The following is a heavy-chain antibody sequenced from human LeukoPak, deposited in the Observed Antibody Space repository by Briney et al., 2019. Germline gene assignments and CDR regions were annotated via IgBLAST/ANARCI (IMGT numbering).Heavy chain of an antibody. Sequence: TGGSLRLSCAASGFTFSSYWMNWARQAPGKGLEWVASINHNGNVNYYVDSVKGRFTISRDNAKNSLYLQMSNLRAEDTAVYFCARENYDSSGGHGLQHWGQGTLVTVSS. CDR2: INHNGNVN. CDR3: ARENYDSSGGHGLQH. J-gene: IGHJ1*01. V-gene: IGHV3-7*03. CDR1: GFTFSSYW. D-gene: IGHD3-22*01.